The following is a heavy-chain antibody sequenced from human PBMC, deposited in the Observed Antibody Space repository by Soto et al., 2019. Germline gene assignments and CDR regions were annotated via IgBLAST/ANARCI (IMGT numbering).Heavy chain of an antibody. CDR2: ISWNSGSI. Sequence: EVQLVESGGGLVQPGRSLRLSCAASGFTFDDYAMHWVRQAPGKGLEWVSGISWNSGSIGYADSVKGRFTISRDNAKNSLYLQMNSLRAEDAALYYCAKDTSGGSYDAFDIWGQGTMVTDSS. V-gene: IGHV3-9*01. CDR3: AKDTSGGSYDAFDI. CDR1: GFTFDDYA. J-gene: IGHJ3*02. D-gene: IGHD2-15*01.